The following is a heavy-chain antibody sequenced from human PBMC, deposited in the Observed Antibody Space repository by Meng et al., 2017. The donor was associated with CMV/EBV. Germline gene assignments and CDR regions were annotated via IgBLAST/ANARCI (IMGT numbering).Heavy chain of an antibody. CDR1: GGTVSSYT. Sequence: SVKVSCKASGGTVSSYTISWVRQAPGQGLEWMGRIIPVVGIANYAQKFQGRVTITADKPRSTAYMELSSLRSDGTAVYYCARDRVYSSTWLGSPETDYFHNGLDVWGQGTAVTVSS. CDR3: ARDRVYSSTWLGSPETDYFHNGLDV. V-gene: IGHV1-69*04. J-gene: IGHJ6*02. CDR2: IIPVVGIA. D-gene: IGHD6-13*01.